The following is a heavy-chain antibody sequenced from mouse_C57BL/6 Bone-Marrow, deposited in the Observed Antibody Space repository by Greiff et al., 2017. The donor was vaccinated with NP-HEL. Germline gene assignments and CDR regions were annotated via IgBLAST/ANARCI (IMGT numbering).Heavy chain of an antibody. CDR2: IYPRDGST. V-gene: IGHV1-85*01. D-gene: IGHD1-1*01. CDR3: ARGSIYYYGSSYLTFDD. CDR1: GYTFTSYD. J-gene: IGHJ2*01. Sequence: QVQLQQSGPELVKPGASVKLSCKASGYTFTSYDINWVKQRPGQGLEWIGWIYPRDGSTKYNEKFKGKATLTVDTSSSTAYMELHVLTSEDAAVYFCARGSIYYYGSSYLTFDDWGQVTTLTVSS.